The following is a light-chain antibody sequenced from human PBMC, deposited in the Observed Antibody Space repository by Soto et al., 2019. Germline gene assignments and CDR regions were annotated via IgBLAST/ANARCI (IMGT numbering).Light chain of an antibody. CDR1: SSDIGGYNY. V-gene: IGLV2-14*01. Sequence: QSALTQPASVSGSPGQSITISCTGTSSDIGGYNYVSWYQQLPGKVPKLIIYDVTNRPSGVSDRFSGSKSGNAASLTISGLQAEDEADYYCSSYTRTSTLYVFGTGTTLTV. CDR3: SSYTRTSTLYV. J-gene: IGLJ1*01. CDR2: DVT.